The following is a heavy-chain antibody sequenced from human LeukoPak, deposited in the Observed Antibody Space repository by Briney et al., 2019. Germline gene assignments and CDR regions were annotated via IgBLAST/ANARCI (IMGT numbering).Heavy chain of an antibody. CDR2: IYYSGST. D-gene: IGHD3-22*01. J-gene: IGHJ4*02. CDR3: ARGADSSGYYSIFYFDY. Sequence: PSETLSLTCTVSGGSISSYYWNWIRQPPGKGLEWIGYIYYSGSTNYNPSLKSRVTISIDTSKNQFSLKLSSVTAADTAVYYCARGADSSGYYSIFYFDYWGQGTLVTVSS. V-gene: IGHV4-59*01. CDR1: GGSISSYY.